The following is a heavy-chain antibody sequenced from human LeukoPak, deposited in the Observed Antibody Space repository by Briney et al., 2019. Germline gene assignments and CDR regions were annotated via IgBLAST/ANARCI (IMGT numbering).Heavy chain of an antibody. V-gene: IGHV4-59*01. Sequence: SETLSLACTVSGHSIRSYFWSWIRQSPGQGLEWIGNIFYNGNTNYNPSLGSRVSMSIDTSKNQFSLRLTSVTGADTAVYYCARLAYPTVNPRFDPWGQGSLVAVSS. CDR3: ARLAYPTVNPRFDP. CDR1: GHSIRSYF. D-gene: IGHD4-17*01. CDR2: IFYNGNT. J-gene: IGHJ5*02.